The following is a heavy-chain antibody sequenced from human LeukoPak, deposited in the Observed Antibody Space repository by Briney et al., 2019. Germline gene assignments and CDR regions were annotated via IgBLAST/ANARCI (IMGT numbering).Heavy chain of an antibody. J-gene: IGHJ5*02. Sequence: PSETLSLTCTVSGGSISSSSYYWGWIRQPPGKGLEWIGSIYYSGSTYYNPSLKSRVTISVDTSKNQFSLKLSSVTAADTAVYYCARSHYYDSSGSHNNWFDPWGQGTLVTVSS. D-gene: IGHD3-22*01. V-gene: IGHV4-39*07. CDR1: GGSISSSSYY. CDR3: ARSHYYDSSGSHNNWFDP. CDR2: IYYSGST.